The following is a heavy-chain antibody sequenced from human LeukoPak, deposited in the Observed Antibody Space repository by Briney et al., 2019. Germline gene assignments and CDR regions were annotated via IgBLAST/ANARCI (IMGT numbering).Heavy chain of an antibody. CDR3: ARLVDV. CDR2: IYHSGST. Sequence: SETLSLTCAVSGYSISSGYYWGWIRQPPGKGLEWIGSIYHSGSTYYNPSLKSRVTISADTSENQFSLKLSSVTAADTAVYYCARLVDVWGKGTTVTVSS. V-gene: IGHV4-38-2*01. CDR1: GYSISSGYY. J-gene: IGHJ6*04.